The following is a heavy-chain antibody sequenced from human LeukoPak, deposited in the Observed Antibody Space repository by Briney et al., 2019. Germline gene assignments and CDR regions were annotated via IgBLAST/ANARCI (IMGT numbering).Heavy chain of an antibody. V-gene: IGHV3-53*05. CDR2: MYSRGSS. J-gene: IGHJ4*02. CDR3: ARSWSGSTDYYDSSGYSVFDY. Sequence: GGSLRLSCTVSGFTVGNNYMSWVRQAPGKGLEWVALMYSRGSSHYADSVRGRFTISRDSSKNTVYLQMNSLTAEDTAVYYCARSWSGSTDYYDSSGYSVFDYWGQGTLVTVSS. CDR1: GFTVGNNY. D-gene: IGHD3-22*01.